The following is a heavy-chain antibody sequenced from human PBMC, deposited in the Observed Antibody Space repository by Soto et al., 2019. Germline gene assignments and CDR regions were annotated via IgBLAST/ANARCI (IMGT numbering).Heavy chain of an antibody. CDR2: IIPIFGTA. J-gene: IGHJ6*02. CDR1: EGTFSSYA. CDR3: ARMDNSGSYYVYYYGMDV. V-gene: IGHV1-69*13. D-gene: IGHD1-26*01. Sequence: SVKVSFKASEGTFSSYAISWVRQAPGQGLEWMGGIIPIFGTANYAQKFQGRVTITADESTSTAYMELSSLRSEDTAVYYCARMDNSGSYYVYYYGMDVWGQGTTVTVSS.